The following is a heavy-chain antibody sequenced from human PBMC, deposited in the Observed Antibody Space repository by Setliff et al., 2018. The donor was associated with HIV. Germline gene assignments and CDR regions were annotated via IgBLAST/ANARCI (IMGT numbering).Heavy chain of an antibody. J-gene: IGHJ6*03. V-gene: IGHV4-59*01. CDR3: ARHLYYYDNNGYLQPYYYMDV. Sequence: TLSLTCTVSGGSISSYYWSWIRQPPGKGLEWIGYISYSGSTNYNPSLKSRVTLSVKTSKNQFSLKLNSVTAADTAVYYCARHLYYYDNNGYLQPYYYMDVWGKGTTVTVSS. CDR1: GGSISSYY. CDR2: ISYSGST. D-gene: IGHD3-22*01.